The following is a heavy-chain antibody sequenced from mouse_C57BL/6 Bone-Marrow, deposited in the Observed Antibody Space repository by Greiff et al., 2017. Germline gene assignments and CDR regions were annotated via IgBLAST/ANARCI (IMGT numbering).Heavy chain of an antibody. CDR2: IDPSDSYT. V-gene: IGHV1-50*01. CDR1: GYTFTSYW. J-gene: IGHJ1*03. CDR3: ARCPYPTGYFGG. Sequence: QVQLQQPGAELVKPGASVKLSCKASGYTFTSYWMQWVKQRPGQGLEWIGEIDPSDSYTNYNQKFKGKATLTVDTSSSTAYMQLSSLTSEDSAVYYCARCPYPTGYFGGWGTGTTVTVAS.